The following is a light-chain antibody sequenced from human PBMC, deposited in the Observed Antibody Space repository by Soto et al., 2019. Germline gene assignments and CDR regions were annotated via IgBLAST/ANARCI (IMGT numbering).Light chain of an antibody. CDR3: MQDPQTPPYT. CDR2: LAS. Sequence: DIVMTQSPLSLPVTPGEPASISCRSRQSLLHSNGYNYLDWYLQKPGQSPQLLIYLASIRASGVPDRFSGSGSGTDFTLKISRVEAEDVGIYYCMQDPQTPPYTFGQGTKVEIK. V-gene: IGKV2-28*01. J-gene: IGKJ2*01. CDR1: QSLLHSNGYNY.